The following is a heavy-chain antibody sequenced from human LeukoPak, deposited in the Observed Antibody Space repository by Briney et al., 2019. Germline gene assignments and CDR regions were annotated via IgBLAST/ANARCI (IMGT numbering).Heavy chain of an antibody. J-gene: IGHJ3*02. V-gene: IGHV3-21*01. CDR1: VYTFSSYS. Sequence: GGSLRLSCAASVYTFSSYSMNWVRQAPGKGLEWVSSISSSSSYIYYADSVKGRFTISRDNAKNSLYLQMNSLRAEDTAVYYCARESGTGAFDIWGQGTMVTVSS. CDR2: ISSSSSYI. D-gene: IGHD3-10*01. CDR3: ARESGTGAFDI.